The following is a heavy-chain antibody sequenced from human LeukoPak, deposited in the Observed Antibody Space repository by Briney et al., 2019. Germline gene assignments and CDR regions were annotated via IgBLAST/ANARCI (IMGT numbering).Heavy chain of an antibody. CDR3: AKGGHDFNPFYW. D-gene: IGHD2-21*02. Sequence: GGSLRLSCAAPGVTLSTYAMGWVRQAPGKGLEWVSSIKGGGGDPFYADSVKGRFTISRDNSKNTLFLQLDSLRAEDSAVYYCAKGGHDFNPFYWWGQGTLVTVSS. V-gene: IGHV3-23*01. CDR1: GVTLSTYA. J-gene: IGHJ4*02. CDR2: IKGGGGDP.